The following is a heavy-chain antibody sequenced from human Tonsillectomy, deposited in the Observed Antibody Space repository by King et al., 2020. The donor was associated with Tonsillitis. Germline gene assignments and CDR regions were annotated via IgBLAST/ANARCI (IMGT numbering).Heavy chain of an antibody. J-gene: IGHJ4*02. Sequence: VQLVESGGGLVQPGGSLRLSCAASGFTFSRYAMSWVRQAPGKGLEWVSAMSGSGGSTYYANSVKGRFTISRDNYKNTLYLQMNSRRAEDTAVYYCAKGGHEWEVQDYYLDYWGQRALVTVSS. CDR3: AKGGHEWEVQDYYLDY. D-gene: IGHD1-26*01. V-gene: IGHV3-23*04. CDR1: GFTFSRYA. CDR2: MSGSGGST.